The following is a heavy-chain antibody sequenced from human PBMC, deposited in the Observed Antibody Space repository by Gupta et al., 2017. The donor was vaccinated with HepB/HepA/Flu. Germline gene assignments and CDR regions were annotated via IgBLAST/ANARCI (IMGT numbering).Heavy chain of an antibody. Sequence: QVQLVQSGAEVKKPGSSVKVSCKASGGTFSRYAISWVRQAPGQGLEWMGGIIPIFGTANYAQKFQGRVTITADESTSTAYMELSSLRSEDTAVYYCARAPGFTVVVPAAIENWFDPWGQGTLVTVSS. CDR3: ARAPGFTVVVPAAIENWFDP. CDR1: GGTFSRYA. CDR2: IIPIFGTA. V-gene: IGHV1-69*01. D-gene: IGHD2-2*01. J-gene: IGHJ5*02.